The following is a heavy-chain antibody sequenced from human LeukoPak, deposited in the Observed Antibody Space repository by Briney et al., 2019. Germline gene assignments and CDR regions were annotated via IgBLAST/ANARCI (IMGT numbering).Heavy chain of an antibody. CDR3: ARLFDWGSDHWYFDL. V-gene: IGHV4-61*01. CDR2: VYYHGGT. CDR1: GGSVSSGSYY. Sequence: SETLSLTCTVSGGSVSSGSYYWSWIRQPPGKGLEWIGYVYYHGGTNYNPALKGRVTMSLDTSKNQFSLELSSMTAADTAVYYCARLFDWGSDHWYFDLWGRGTLVTVSS. J-gene: IGHJ2*01. D-gene: IGHD3-9*01.